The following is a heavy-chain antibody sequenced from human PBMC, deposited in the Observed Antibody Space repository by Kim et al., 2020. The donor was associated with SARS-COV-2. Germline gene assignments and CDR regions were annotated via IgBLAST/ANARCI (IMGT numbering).Heavy chain of an antibody. J-gene: IGHJ4*02. CDR1: GGSFSSYR. D-gene: IGHD6-19*01. CDR2: IHASGST. V-gene: IGHV4-4*07. Sequence: SETLSLICTVSGGSFSSYRWSWIRQSAGKGLEWIGRIHASGSTNYNPSLKSRLTMSVDASQHQMSLKLSSVTAADTAMYYCARQVAGTDRRFDYRGQGILVSVSS. CDR3: ARQVAGTDRRFDY.